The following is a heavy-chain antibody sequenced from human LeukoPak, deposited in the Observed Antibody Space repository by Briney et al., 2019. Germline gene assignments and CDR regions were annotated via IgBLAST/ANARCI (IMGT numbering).Heavy chain of an antibody. V-gene: IGHV6-1*01. Sequence: SQTLSLTCAISGDSVCSNSAAWNWIRQSPSRGLEWLGRTYYRSKWYNDYAVSVKSRITINPDTSKNQFSLQLNSVTPEDTAVYYCARGRHDGGDGYNFYWYFDLWGRGTLVTVSS. CDR2: TYYRSKWYN. CDR1: GDSVCSNSAA. D-gene: IGHD5-24*01. CDR3: ARGRHDGGDGYNFYWYFDL. J-gene: IGHJ2*01.